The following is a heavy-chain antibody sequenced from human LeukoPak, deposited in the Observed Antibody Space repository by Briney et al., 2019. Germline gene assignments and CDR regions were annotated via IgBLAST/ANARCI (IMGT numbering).Heavy chain of an antibody. CDR2: IWYDGSNK. Sequence: PGGSLRLSCAASGFTFSSYGMHWVRQAPGKGLEWVAVIWYDGSNKYYADSVKGRFTISRENSKNTLYLQMNSLRAEDTAVYYCARGHSSSWTFDYWGQGTLVTVSS. CDR1: GFTFSSYG. D-gene: IGHD6-13*01. V-gene: IGHV3-33*01. J-gene: IGHJ4*02. CDR3: ARGHSSSWTFDY.